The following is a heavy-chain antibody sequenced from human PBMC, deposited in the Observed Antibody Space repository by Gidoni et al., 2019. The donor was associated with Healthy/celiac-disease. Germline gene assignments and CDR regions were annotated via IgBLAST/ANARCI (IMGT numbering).Heavy chain of an antibody. J-gene: IGHJ2*01. CDR1: GGTFSSYA. V-gene: IGHV1-69*01. CDR2: IIPIFCTA. Sequence: QVQLVQSGAEVKKPGSSVKVSCKASGGTFSSYAISWVRQAPGQGIEWMGGIIPIFCTANYAQKFQGRVTITADESTRTAYMELSSLRSEETAVYYCASNPRIQKGYWYFDLWGRGTLVTVSS. CDR3: ASNPRIQKGYWYFDL. D-gene: IGHD5-18*01.